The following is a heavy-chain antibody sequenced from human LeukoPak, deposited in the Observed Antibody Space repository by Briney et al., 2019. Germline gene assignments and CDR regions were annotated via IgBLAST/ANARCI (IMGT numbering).Heavy chain of an antibody. V-gene: IGHV4-59*01. D-gene: IGHD6-19*01. Sequence: SETLSLTCTVSGGFISSYYWSWIRQPPGKGLEWTGYISDSGSTNYNPSLKSRLTISVDTSKNQFSLKLSSVTAADTAVYYCARTRYSSGWFFDYWGQGTLVTVSS. J-gene: IGHJ4*02. CDR3: ARTRYSSGWFFDY. CDR2: ISDSGST. CDR1: GGFISSYY.